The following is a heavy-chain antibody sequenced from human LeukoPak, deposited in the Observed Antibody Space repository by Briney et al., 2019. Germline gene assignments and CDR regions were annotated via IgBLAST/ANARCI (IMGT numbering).Heavy chain of an antibody. CDR1: GRSISSSSYY. D-gene: IGHD6-13*01. V-gene: IGHV4-39*07. Sequence: SETLSLTCTVSGRSISSSSYYWGWIREPPGKELEWIGSIYYSGSTYYKPSLKSRVTISIDTSKNQFSLNLSYVTAADTAVYFCARVERYSSSGPSDPWGQGTLVTVSS. CDR2: IYYSGST. CDR3: ARVERYSSSGPSDP. J-gene: IGHJ5*02.